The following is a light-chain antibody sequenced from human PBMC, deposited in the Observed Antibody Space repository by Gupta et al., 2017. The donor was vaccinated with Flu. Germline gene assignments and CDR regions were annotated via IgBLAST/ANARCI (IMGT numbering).Light chain of an antibody. Sequence: QSVLIQPPSASGTPGQRATIACSGSSSNIERNFVYWYQQHPGTAPTLLLYATDQRPSGVPDRFSGSKSGTSASLTISGLRSEDEADYFCASWHEGLTTLYVFGTGTKVTVL. CDR1: SSNIERNF. CDR3: ASWHEGLTTLYV. V-gene: IGLV1-47*01. CDR2: ATD. J-gene: IGLJ1*01.